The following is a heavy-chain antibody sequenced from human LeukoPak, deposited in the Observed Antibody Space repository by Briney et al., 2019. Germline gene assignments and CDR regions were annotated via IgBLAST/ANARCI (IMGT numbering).Heavy chain of an antibody. CDR2: ISYDGSTK. D-gene: IGHD3-3*01. J-gene: IGHJ3*01. CDR3: ARDVTYYDFWSAYYAGDGFDL. Sequence: PGGSLRLSCAASGFTFSSYATHWVRQAPGKGLQWVTLISYDGSTKYYADSVKGRFTVSRDNSKNTLFLQMSSLRAEDTAVYYCARDVTYYDFWSAYYAGDGFDLWGQGTMVTVSS. V-gene: IGHV3-30-3*01. CDR1: GFTFSSYA.